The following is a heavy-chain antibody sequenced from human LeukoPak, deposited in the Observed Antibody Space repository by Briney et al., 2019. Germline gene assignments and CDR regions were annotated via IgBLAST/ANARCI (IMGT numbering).Heavy chain of an antibody. V-gene: IGHV3-74*01. CDR1: GFTLSSYW. J-gene: IGHJ6*03. CDR2: ISIDGSLT. D-gene: IGHD5-24*01. CDR3: AREVEMSHNYYMDV. Sequence: AGGSLRLSCAASGFTLSSYWMHWVRQAPGKGLVWVSRISIDGSLTTYADYVKGRFTISRDNAKNTLYLQMNSLRAEDTAVYYCAREVEMSHNYYMDVWGKGTTVTVSS.